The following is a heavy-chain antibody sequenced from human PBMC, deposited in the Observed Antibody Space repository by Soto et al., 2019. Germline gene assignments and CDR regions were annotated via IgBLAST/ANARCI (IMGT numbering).Heavy chain of an antibody. CDR2: ISSSGSTI. D-gene: IGHD6-19*01. V-gene: IGHV3-48*03. Sequence: GGSLRLSCAASGFTFSSYEMNWVRQAPGKGLEWVSYISSSGSTIYYADSVKGRFTISRDNAKNSLYLQMNSLRAEDTAVYYCARTQDSSGWYIAEYFQHWGRGTLVTVSS. CDR1: GFTFSSYE. J-gene: IGHJ1*01. CDR3: ARTQDSSGWYIAEYFQH.